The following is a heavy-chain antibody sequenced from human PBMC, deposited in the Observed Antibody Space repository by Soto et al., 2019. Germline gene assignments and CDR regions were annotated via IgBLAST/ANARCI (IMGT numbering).Heavy chain of an antibody. V-gene: IGHV3-73*01. CDR1: GFTFSGSS. Sequence: GGSLRLSCAASGFTFSGSSMHWVRQASGKGLEWVGRIRTRPNSYATAYAVSVKGRFTISRDDSKKTAYLQMNSLKTEDTAVYYCTRGYYYDSSGSCAFDVWGQGTMVTVSS. D-gene: IGHD3-22*01. CDR2: IRTRPNSYAT. CDR3: TRGYYYDSSGSCAFDV. J-gene: IGHJ3*01.